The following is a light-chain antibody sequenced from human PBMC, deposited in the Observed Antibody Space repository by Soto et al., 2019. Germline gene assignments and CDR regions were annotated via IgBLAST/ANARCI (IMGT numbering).Light chain of an antibody. CDR3: QQYGYSSWT. V-gene: IGKV3-20*01. Sequence: EIVLTQSPGTLSLSPGERATLSCRASQSVDSKYLAWYQQKPGQAPRILIFAASSRATGIPDRFSGSGSGTDFTLPISRLEPGDFAVYYCQQYGYSSWTLGQGPKVEIK. CDR1: QSVDSKY. CDR2: AAS. J-gene: IGKJ1*01.